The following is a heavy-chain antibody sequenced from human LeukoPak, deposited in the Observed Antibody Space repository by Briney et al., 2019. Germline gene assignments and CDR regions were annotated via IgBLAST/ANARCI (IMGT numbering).Heavy chain of an antibody. CDR1: GYTFTGHY. CDR2: INPNSGDT. Sequence: ASVKVSCKASGYTFTGHYLFWVLHAPGQGLEWMGWINPNSGDTNYAQKFQGRVTVTRDTSISTAYMELTRLRSDDTAVYYCTREDYWGQGTPVTVSS. J-gene: IGHJ4*02. CDR3: TREDY. V-gene: IGHV1-2*02.